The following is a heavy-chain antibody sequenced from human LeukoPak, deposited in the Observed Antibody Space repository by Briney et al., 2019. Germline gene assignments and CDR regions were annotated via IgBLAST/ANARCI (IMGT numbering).Heavy chain of an antibody. V-gene: IGHV3-20*04. CDR3: ARYGFYCSSTSCYIFDN. J-gene: IGHJ4*02. CDR2: INWNGGTI. Sequence: PGGSLILFCAAAGFTFDDYGMSWVRQALGKGLVWVSGINWNGGTIGYADSVKGRFTISRDNAKNSLYLQMNSLRAEDTALYYCARYGFYCSSTSCYIFDNWGQGTLVTVSS. D-gene: IGHD2-2*02. CDR1: GFTFDDYG.